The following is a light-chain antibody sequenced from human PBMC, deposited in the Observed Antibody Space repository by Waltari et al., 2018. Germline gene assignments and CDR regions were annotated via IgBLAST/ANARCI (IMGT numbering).Light chain of an antibody. CDR2: VNN. V-gene: IGLV1-40*01. J-gene: IGLJ3*02. Sequence: QSVLTQTPPLSGAPGQRVTIPCAGNSSNLGAGIDGTRYQQFPGSAPRLLISVNNNRPSGVPDRFSASKSGTSASLAVSGLQAQDEADYYCQSYDISLSAYVFGGGTKLTVL. CDR1: SSNLGAGID. CDR3: QSYDISLSAYV.